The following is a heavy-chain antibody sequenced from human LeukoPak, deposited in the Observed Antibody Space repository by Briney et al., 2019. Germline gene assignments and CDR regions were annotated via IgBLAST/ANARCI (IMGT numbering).Heavy chain of an antibody. Sequence: SETLSLTCTVSGYSISSGYYWGWIRQPPGKGLEWIGAIHHSGGTYYNPSLKSRVTISVDTSKNQFSLKLSSVTAADTAVYYCARDSGTTGEVKFDPWGQGTLVTVSS. CDR3: ARDSGTTGEVKFDP. J-gene: IGHJ5*02. CDR2: IHHSGGT. V-gene: IGHV4-38-2*02. D-gene: IGHD3-10*01. CDR1: GYSISSGYY.